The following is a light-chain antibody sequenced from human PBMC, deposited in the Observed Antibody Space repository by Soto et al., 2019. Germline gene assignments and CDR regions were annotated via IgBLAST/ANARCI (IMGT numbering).Light chain of an antibody. CDR3: QQYYDFPWT. CDR2: GAS. V-gene: IGKV4-1*01. CDR1: QSVLYSSNNKKY. J-gene: IGKJ1*01. Sequence: DIVMTQSPDSLAVSLGERATINCKSSQSVLYSSNNKKYLAWYQQKPGQPPKLLIYGASTRESGVPDRFGGSGSETDFTLTISSLQAEDVAVYYCQQYYDFPWTFGQGTKVEIK.